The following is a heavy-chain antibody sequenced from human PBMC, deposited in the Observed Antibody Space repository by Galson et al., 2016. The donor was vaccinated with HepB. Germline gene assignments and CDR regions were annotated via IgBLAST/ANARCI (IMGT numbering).Heavy chain of an antibody. CDR3: AKDLEYSRSRYSYGSLGY. CDR1: GFTFDDYT. J-gene: IGHJ4*02. Sequence: SLRLSCAASGFTFDDYTMHWVRQAPGKGLEWVSLITWDGGTTYYADSVKGRFAIARGSSNNSLYLQMNSHRAKDTAFTYCAKDLEYSRSRYSYGSLGYWGQGTLVTVSP. V-gene: IGHV3-43*01. D-gene: IGHD5-18*01. CDR2: ITWDGGTT.